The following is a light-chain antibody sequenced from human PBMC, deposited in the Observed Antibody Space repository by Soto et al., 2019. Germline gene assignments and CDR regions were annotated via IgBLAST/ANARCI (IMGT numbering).Light chain of an antibody. V-gene: IGLV2-14*01. CDR1: SSDVGGYNY. Sequence: QSVLTQPASVSGSPGQSITISCTGTSSDVGGYNYVSWYQQHPGKAPKLMIYDVSNRPSGVSNRFSGSKSGNTASLTISWLQAEDEADYYCSSYTSSSTLVFGTGNKVTVL. CDR3: SSYTSSSTLV. J-gene: IGLJ1*01. CDR2: DVS.